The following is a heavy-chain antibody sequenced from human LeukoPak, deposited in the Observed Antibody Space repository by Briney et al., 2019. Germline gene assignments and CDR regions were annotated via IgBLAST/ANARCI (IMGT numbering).Heavy chain of an antibody. CDR3: ARGGLIQRHAFDI. CDR1: GFTFNIYS. CDR2: IYSRSTYI. J-gene: IGHJ3*02. Sequence: GGSLRLSCAASGFTFNIYSMNWVRQAPGKGLEWISSIYSRSTYIYYADSVKGRFTISRDNAKNSLYLQMNSLRGEDTALYYCARGGLIQRHAFDIWGQGTMVTVSS. D-gene: IGHD1-1*01. V-gene: IGHV3-21*04.